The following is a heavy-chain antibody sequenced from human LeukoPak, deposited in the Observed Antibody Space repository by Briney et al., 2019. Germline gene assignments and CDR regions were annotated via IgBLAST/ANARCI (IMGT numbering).Heavy chain of an antibody. CDR1: GGSISSYY. Sequence: SETLSLTCTVSGGSISSYYWSWIRQPPGKGLEWIGYIFYTGSTNYNPSLKSRVTISVDTSKNQFSLKLNSVTAADTAVYYCARSTYYYDSSGYFVGYFQHWGQGTLVTVSS. D-gene: IGHD3-22*01. J-gene: IGHJ1*01. CDR2: IFYTGST. CDR3: ARSTYYYDSSGYFVGYFQH. V-gene: IGHV4-59*01.